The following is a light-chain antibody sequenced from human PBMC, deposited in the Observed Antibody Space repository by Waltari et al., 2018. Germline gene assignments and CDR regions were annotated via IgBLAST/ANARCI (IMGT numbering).Light chain of an antibody. J-gene: IGKJ1*01. CDR2: YAN. Sequence: DIKMSQYPSSLSASVGERVTITCRARQGISSYLNWYQQKPGKDTKLLIYYANRLASRVPSMFSGSGSGTEFTLTISSLQPEDFATYYCQHRNSYPWTFGQVTKVEIK. CDR1: QGISSY. V-gene: IGKV1-17*01. CDR3: QHRNSYPWT.